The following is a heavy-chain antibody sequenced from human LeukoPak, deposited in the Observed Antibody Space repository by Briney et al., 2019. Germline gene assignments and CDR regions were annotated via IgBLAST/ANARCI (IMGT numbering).Heavy chain of an antibody. D-gene: IGHD3-10*01. J-gene: IGHJ5*02. CDR2: ISSSSSYI. CDR3: ARGGLRHNWFDP. Sequence: PGGSLRLSCAASGFTFNSYSMNWVRQAPGKGLEWVSSISSSSSYIYYADSVKGRFTISRDNAKNSLYLQMNSLRAEDTAVYYCARGGLRHNWFDPWGQGTLVTVSS. CDR1: GFTFNSYS. V-gene: IGHV3-21*01.